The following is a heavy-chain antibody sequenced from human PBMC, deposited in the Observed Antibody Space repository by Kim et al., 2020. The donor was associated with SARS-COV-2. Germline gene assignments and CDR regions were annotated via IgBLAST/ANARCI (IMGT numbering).Heavy chain of an antibody. CDR3: ARDLVRGEPFYYYYYMDV. Sequence: EGVGWTHTNTGNPTYAQGCTGRFVFSLNTSVSTAYLQISSLKAEDTAVYYCARDLVRGEPFYYYYYMDVWGKGTTVTVSS. J-gene: IGHJ6*03. V-gene: IGHV7-4-1*02. D-gene: IGHD3-10*01. CDR2: THTNTGNP.